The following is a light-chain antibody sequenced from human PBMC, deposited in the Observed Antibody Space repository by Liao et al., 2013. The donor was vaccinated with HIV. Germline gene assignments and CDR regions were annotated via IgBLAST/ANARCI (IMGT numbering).Light chain of an antibody. CDR1: KLGDRY. CDR3: QVWDSSSDHLYV. V-gene: IGLV3-1*01. CDR2: QDN. Sequence: SYELTQSPSVSVSPGQTASITCSGDKLGDRYTSWYQQKPGQSPVVVIYQDNKRPSGIPGRFSGSNSGNTATLTISRVEAGDEADYYCQVWDSSSDHLYVFGTGTKVTVL. J-gene: IGLJ1*01.